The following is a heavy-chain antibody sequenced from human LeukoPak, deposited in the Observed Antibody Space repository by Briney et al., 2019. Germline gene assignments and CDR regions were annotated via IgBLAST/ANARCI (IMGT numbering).Heavy chain of an antibody. CDR1: GGSISSGDYY. Sequence: SETLSLTCTVSGGSISSGDYYWSWIRQSPGKGLEWIGYIYYSGSTYYNPSLKSRVIISVDTSMNQFSLRLTSVTAADTAVYYCATRTTYYYDSSGYYYDWFDPWGQGTLVTVSS. CDR2: IYYSGST. D-gene: IGHD3-22*01. J-gene: IGHJ5*02. V-gene: IGHV4-30-4*01. CDR3: ATRTTYYYDSSGYYYDWFDP.